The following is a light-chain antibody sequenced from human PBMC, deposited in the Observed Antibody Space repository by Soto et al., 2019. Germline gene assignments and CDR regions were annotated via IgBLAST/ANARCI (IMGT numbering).Light chain of an antibody. V-gene: IGKV1-5*02. CDR3: QQYSVYWT. CDR1: QSVSTR. J-gene: IGKJ1*01. CDR2: DAS. Sequence: DIQITQSPASLSASIVSRFSIICRASQSVSTRLAWYQQKPGKAPKVLIYDASSWAGGVPSRFTGSGSGTEFTLTINSLQPDDFATYYCQQYSVYWTFGQGTKVDI.